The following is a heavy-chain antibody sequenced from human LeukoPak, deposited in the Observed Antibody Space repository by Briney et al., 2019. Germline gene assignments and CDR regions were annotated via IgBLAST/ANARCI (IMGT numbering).Heavy chain of an antibody. CDR1: GGSISSSSYY. CDR2: IYYSGST. CDR3: ARQDVVVVAATPAVFDY. D-gene: IGHD2-15*01. J-gene: IGHJ4*02. V-gene: IGHV4-39*01. Sequence: PSETLSLTCTVSGGSISSSSYYWGWIRQPPGKGLEWIGSIYYSGSTYYNPSLKSRVTISVDTSKNQFSLKLSSVTAADTAVYYCARQDVVVVAATPAVFDYWGQGTLGTVSS.